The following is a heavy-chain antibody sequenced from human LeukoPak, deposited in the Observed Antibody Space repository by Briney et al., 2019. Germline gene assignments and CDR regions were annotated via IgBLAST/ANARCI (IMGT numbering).Heavy chain of an antibody. Sequence: GGSLRLSCAASGFTFSSYSMNWVRQASGKGLEWVSSISSSSSYIYYADSVKGRFTISRDNAKNSLYLQMNSLRAEDTAVYYCARARPPGGWLIDYWGQGTLVTVSS. J-gene: IGHJ4*02. CDR2: ISSSSSYI. V-gene: IGHV3-21*01. CDR3: ARARPPGGWLIDY. D-gene: IGHD6-19*01. CDR1: GFTFSSYS.